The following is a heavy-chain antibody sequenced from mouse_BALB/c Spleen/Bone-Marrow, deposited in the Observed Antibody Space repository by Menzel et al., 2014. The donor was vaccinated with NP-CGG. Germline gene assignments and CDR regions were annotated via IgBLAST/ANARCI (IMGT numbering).Heavy chain of an antibody. D-gene: IGHD2-14*01. CDR1: GFNIKDTY. J-gene: IGHJ2*01. CDR3: ARYRLGTYFDY. Sequence: LVESGAELVKPGASVKLSCTASGFNIKDTYMHWVKQRPEQGLEWIGRVDPANGNTKYDPKFQGKATITADTSSNPAYLQLSSLTSEDTAVYYCARYRLGTYFDYWGQGTTLTVSS. CDR2: VDPANGNT. V-gene: IGHV14-3*02.